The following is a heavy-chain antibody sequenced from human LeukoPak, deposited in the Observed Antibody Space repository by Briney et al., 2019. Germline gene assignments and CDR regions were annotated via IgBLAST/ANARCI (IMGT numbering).Heavy chain of an antibody. CDR3: ARALIGYYYYMDV. Sequence: GSLRLSWAASGFTVSSNYMSWVRQAPGKGLDWVANTKQDGSEKYYVDSVKGRFTLSRDNAKNSLYLQMDSLRAEDTAVYYCARALIGYYYYMDVWGKGTTVTVSS. CDR1: GFTVSSNY. J-gene: IGHJ6*03. D-gene: IGHD2-21*01. CDR2: TKQDGSEK. V-gene: IGHV3-7*01.